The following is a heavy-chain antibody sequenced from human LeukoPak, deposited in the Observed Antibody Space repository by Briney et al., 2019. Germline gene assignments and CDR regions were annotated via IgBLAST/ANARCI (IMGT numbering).Heavy chain of an antibody. D-gene: IGHD5-12*01. V-gene: IGHV3-11*01. CDR2: ISSGGTTR. Sequence: GGSLRLSCAASELTFTDHYMSWIRQAPGKGLEWVSFISSGGTTRYYADSVKGRFTISRDNAKNSLYLQMHSMTVEDTAVYYCARAYTAYDRLLDYWGQGTLVTVSS. CDR3: ARAYTAYDRLLDY. J-gene: IGHJ4*02. CDR1: ELTFTDHY.